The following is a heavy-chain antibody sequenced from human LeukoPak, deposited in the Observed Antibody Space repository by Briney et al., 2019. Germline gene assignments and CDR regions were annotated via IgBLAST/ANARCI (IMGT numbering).Heavy chain of an antibody. CDR2: INAGNGNT. V-gene: IGHV1-3*01. CDR1: GYTFTSYA. D-gene: IGHD3-10*01. J-gene: IGHJ4*02. CDR3: ARAGITMVRGVIPLDY. Sequence: ASVKVSCKASGYTFTSYAMHWVRQAPGQRLEWMGWINAGNGNTKYSQKFQGRVTITRDTSASTAYMELRSLRSDDTAVYYCARAGITMVRGVIPLDYWGQGTLVTVSS.